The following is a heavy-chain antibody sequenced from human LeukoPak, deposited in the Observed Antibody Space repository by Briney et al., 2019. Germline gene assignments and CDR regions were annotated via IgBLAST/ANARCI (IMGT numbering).Heavy chain of an antibody. D-gene: IGHD3-22*01. CDR2: IYYSGST. CDR3: ARDQYYYDSSGYYYDAFDI. J-gene: IGHJ3*02. Sequence: PSETLSLTCTVSDGSISSCYWSWIRQPPGKGLEWIGYIYYSGSTNYNPSLKSRVTISVDTSKNQFSLKLSSVTAADTAVYYCARDQYYYDSSGYYYDAFDIWGQGTMVTVSS. V-gene: IGHV4-59*01. CDR1: DGSISSCY.